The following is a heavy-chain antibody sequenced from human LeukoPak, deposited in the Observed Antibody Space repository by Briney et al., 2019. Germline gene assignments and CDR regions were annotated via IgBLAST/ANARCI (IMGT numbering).Heavy chain of an antibody. D-gene: IGHD3-22*01. CDR1: GGSISTYY. V-gene: IGHV4-59*01. Sequence: SETLSLTCTVSGGSISTYYWSWIRQPPGKGLEWIGHIHGSGETNYNPSLKSRVTMSPDTSRNQFSLKVNSVTAADTAVYYCAGLGASGNGYLSWFDPWGQGTLVTVSS. J-gene: IGHJ5*02. CDR2: IHGSGET. CDR3: AGLGASGNGYLSWFDP.